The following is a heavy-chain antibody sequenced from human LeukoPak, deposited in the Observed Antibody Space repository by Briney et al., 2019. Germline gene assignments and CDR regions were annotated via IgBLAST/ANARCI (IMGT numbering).Heavy chain of an antibody. J-gene: IGHJ4*02. D-gene: IGHD3-22*01. CDR2: IYTSGST. CDR1: GGSISSYY. Sequence: SGTLSLTCTVSGGSISSYYWSSIRQPAGKGLEWIGRIYTSGSTNYNPSLKSRVTMSVDTSKNQFSLKLSSVTAADAAVYYCAVSQGDYDSSGYYYPFDYWGQGTLVTVSS. V-gene: IGHV4-4*07. CDR3: AVSQGDYDSSGYYYPFDY.